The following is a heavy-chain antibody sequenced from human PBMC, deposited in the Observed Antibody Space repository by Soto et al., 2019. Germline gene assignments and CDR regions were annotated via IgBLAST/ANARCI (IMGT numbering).Heavy chain of an antibody. V-gene: IGHV3-23*01. J-gene: IGHJ6*02. CDR1: GFTFSSYA. CDR3: ARPMGAAGGYYYGMDV. Sequence: EVQVLESGGGLVQPGGSLRLSCAASGFTFSSYAMRWVRQAPGKGLEWVSSVTGSGGNTYYTDSVKGRFSISRDNSKNTLYLQRNNLRAEDTAVYYCARPMGAAGGYYYGMDVWGQGTTVTVSS. D-gene: IGHD1-26*01. CDR2: VTGSGGNT.